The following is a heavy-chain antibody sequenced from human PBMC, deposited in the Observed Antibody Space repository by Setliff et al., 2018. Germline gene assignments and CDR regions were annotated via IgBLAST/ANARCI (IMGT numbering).Heavy chain of an antibody. CDR3: ARVAQYSSSSFYYYYYGMDV. J-gene: IGHJ6*02. V-gene: IGHV4-39*07. CDR1: GGSISSSSYY. Sequence: LSLTCTVSGGSISSSSYYWGWIRQPPGKGLEWIGSIYYSGSTYYNPSLKSRVTTSVDTSKNQFSLKLSSVTAADTAVYYCARVAQYSSSSFYYYYYGMDVWGQGTTVTVTS. CDR2: IYYSGST. D-gene: IGHD6-6*01.